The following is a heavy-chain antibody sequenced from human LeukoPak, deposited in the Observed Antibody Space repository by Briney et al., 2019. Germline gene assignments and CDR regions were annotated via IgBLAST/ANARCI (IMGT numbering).Heavy chain of an antibody. V-gene: IGHV4-34*01. J-gene: IGHJ4*02. CDR1: GGSFSGYY. Sequence: SETLSLTCAVYGGSFSGYYWSWIRQPPGKGLEWIGEINHSGSTNYNPSPKSRVTISVDTSKNQFSLKLSSVTAADTAVYYCARTRYYYNSRSYGAPFYFDYWGQGTLVTVSS. CDR3: ARTRYYYNSRSYGAPFYFDY. D-gene: IGHD3-10*01. CDR2: INHSGST.